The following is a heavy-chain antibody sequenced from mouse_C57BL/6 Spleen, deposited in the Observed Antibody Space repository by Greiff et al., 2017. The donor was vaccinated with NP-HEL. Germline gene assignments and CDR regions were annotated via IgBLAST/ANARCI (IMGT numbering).Heavy chain of an antibody. V-gene: IGHV14-4*01. J-gene: IGHJ2*01. CDR2: IDPENGDT. CDR1: GFNIKDDY. CDR3: TTAYYFDD. Sequence: VQLQQSGAELVRPGASVKLSCTASGFNIKDDYMHWVKQRPEQGLEWIGWIDPENGDTEYASKFQGKATITADTSSNTAYLQLSSLTSEDTAVDYCTTAYYFDDWGQGTTLTVSS.